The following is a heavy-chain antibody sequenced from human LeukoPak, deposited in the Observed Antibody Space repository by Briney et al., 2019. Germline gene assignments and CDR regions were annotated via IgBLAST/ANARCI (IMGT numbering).Heavy chain of an antibody. D-gene: IGHD2-2*01. CDR2: IKSKTDGGTT. CDR1: GFTFSNAW. J-gene: IGHJ4*02. CDR3: TTVERKYCSSTSCYGAIWDY. V-gene: IGHV3-15*01. Sequence: GGSLRLSCAASGFTFSNAWMSWVRQAPGKGVEWVGRIKSKTDGGTTDYAAPVKGRFTISRDDSKNTLYLQMNSLKTEDTAVYYCTTVERKYCSSTSCYGAIWDYWGQGTLVTVSS.